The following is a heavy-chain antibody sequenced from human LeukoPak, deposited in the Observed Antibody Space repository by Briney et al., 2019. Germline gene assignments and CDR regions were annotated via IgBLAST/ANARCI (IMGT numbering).Heavy chain of an antibody. CDR2: ISSESAHI. J-gene: IGHJ4*02. CDR3: ARFETVAAKPLEY. Sequence: GGSLRLSCAVSGFTFSDYSMNWVRQAPGMGLEWVSSISSESAHILYADSVKGRFTISRDNAKNSLFLQMNSLGAEDTAVYYCARFETVAAKPLEYWGQGALVTVSS. D-gene: IGHD6-19*01. V-gene: IGHV3-21*01. CDR1: GFTFSDYS.